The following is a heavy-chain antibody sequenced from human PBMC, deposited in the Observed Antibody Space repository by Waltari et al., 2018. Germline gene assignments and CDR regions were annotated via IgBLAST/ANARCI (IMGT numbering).Heavy chain of an antibody. CDR1: GFTFSSYA. CDR3: ANNRQYYYDSSGYYSY. J-gene: IGHJ4*02. Sequence: EVQLLESGGGLVQPGGSLRLSCAASGFTFSSYAMSWVRQAPGKGLEWVSAIRGSGGTTYYADSVKGRFTISRDNSKNTLYLQMNSLRAEDTAVYYCANNRQYYYDSSGYYSYWGQGTLVTVSS. V-gene: IGHV3-23*01. CDR2: IRGSGGTT. D-gene: IGHD3-22*01.